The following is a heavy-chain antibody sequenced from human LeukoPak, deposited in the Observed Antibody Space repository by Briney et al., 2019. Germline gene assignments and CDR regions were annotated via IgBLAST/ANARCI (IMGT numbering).Heavy chain of an antibody. D-gene: IGHD5-18*01. CDR2: INTDGRSI. V-gene: IGHV3-74*01. Sequence: PGGSLRLSCAASGFTFSTYWMHWVRQAPGEGLVWVSRINTDGRSIIYADSVEGRFTISRDNAKNTLYLQMNSLRAEDTAVYYCARDGQAMVDYWGQGTLVTVSS. CDR1: GFTFSTYW. J-gene: IGHJ4*02. CDR3: ARDGQAMVDY.